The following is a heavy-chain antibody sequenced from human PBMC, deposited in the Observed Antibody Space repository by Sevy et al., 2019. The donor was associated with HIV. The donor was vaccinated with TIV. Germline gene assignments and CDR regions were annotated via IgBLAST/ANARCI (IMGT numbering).Heavy chain of an antibody. Sequence: GGSLRLSCAASGFTFSNAWMSWVRQAPGKGLEWIGHFKSKTDGGTTDYAAPVKGRFTISRDDSKNTLFLKMNSLKTEDTAVYYCTTEVGSSSWYDYYFDYWGQGTLVTVSS. D-gene: IGHD6-13*01. V-gene: IGHV3-15*01. CDR2: FKSKTDGGTT. CDR1: GFTFSNAW. J-gene: IGHJ4*02. CDR3: TTEVGSSSWYDYYFDY.